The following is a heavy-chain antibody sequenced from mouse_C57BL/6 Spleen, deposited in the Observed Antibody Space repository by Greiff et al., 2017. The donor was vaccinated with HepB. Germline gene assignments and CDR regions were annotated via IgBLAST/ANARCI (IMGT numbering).Heavy chain of an antibody. D-gene: IGHD3-2*02. CDR3: ARHYSSGYGY. CDR2: ISSGGSYT. J-gene: IGHJ2*01. Sequence: EVQLQESGGDLVKPGGSLKLSCAASGFTFSSYGMSWVRQTPDKRLEWVATISSGGSYTYYPDSVKGRFTISRDNAKNTLYLQMSSLKSEDTAMYYCARHYSSGYGYWGQGTTLTVSS. CDR1: GFTFSSYG. V-gene: IGHV5-6*01.